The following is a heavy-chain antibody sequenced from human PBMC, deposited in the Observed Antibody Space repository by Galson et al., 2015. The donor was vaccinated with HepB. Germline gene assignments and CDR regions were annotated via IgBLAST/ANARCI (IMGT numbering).Heavy chain of an antibody. D-gene: IGHD4-17*01. CDR1: GYTFTSYG. CDR3: ASYDYGENRFDY. V-gene: IGHV1-18*01. J-gene: IGHJ4*02. CDR2: ISAYNGNT. Sequence: SVKVSCKASGYTFTSYGISWVRQAPGQGLEWMGWISAYNGNTNYAQKLQGRVTMTTDTSTSTAYMELRSLRSDDTAVYYCASYDYGENRFDYWGQGTLVTVSS.